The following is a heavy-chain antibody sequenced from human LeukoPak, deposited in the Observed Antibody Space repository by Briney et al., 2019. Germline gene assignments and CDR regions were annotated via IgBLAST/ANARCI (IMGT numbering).Heavy chain of an antibody. J-gene: IGHJ5*02. Sequence: PGGSLRLSCAASGFTFSSYAMHWVRKAPGKGLEWVAVISYDGSNKYYADSVKGRFTISRDNSKNTLYLQMNSLRAEDTAVYYCARELYYYDSSGYTRINWFDPWGQGTLVTVSS. CDR1: GFTFSSYA. CDR3: ARELYYYDSSGYTRINWFDP. D-gene: IGHD3-22*01. CDR2: ISYDGSNK. V-gene: IGHV3-30*04.